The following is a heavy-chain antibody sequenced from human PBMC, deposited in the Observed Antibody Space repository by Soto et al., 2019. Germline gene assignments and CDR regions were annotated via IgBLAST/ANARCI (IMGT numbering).Heavy chain of an antibody. Sequence: SETLSLTCAVYGGSFSGYYWSWIRQPPGKGLEWIGEINHSGSTNYNPSLKSRVTISVDTSKNQFSLKLSSVTAADTAVYYCATLSSGWDDAFDIWGQGTMVTVSS. V-gene: IGHV4-34*01. D-gene: IGHD6-19*01. CDR2: INHSGST. CDR1: GGSFSGYY. J-gene: IGHJ3*02. CDR3: ATLSSGWDDAFDI.